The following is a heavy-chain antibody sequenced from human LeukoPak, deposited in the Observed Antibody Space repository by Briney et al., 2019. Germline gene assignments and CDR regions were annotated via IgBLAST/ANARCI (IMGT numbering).Heavy chain of an antibody. CDR2: ISSGSSYI. J-gene: IGHJ4*02. D-gene: IGHD4-23*01. Sequence: PGRSLRLSCAASGFTFSSYGMNWVRQAPGKGLEWVSSISSGSSYIYYADSVKGRFTISRDNAKNSLYLQMNSLRAEDTAVYYCAREMTTVAIAFDYWGQGTLVTVSS. CDR1: GFTFSSYG. CDR3: AREMTTVAIAFDY. V-gene: IGHV3-21*01.